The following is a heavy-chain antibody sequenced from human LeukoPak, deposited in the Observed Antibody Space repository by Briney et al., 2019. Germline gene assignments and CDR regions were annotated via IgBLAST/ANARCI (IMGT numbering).Heavy chain of an antibody. J-gene: IGHJ4*02. Sequence: SETLSLTCTVSGGSISGDYWSWIRQSPGKELELIGYIYFPGHTNYKPSLRSRVTISGDTSKNVFSLTLNSVTAADTAIYYCARQGVTYFPHFDVWGPGTLVTVSS. CDR3: ARQGVTYFPHFDV. D-gene: IGHD2/OR15-2a*01. CDR1: GGSISGDY. CDR2: IYFPGHT. V-gene: IGHV4-59*08.